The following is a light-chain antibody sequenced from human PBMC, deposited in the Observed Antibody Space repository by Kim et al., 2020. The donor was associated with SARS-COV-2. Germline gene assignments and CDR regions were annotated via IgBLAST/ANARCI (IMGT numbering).Light chain of an antibody. CDR2: YDR. CDR1: KIGSKS. V-gene: IGLV3-21*04. J-gene: IGLJ3*02. CDR3: QVWDSSSEHWV. Sequence: SSELTQPPSVSVAPGKTARITCGGTKIGSKSVHWYQQKPGQAPVLVIYYDRDRPSGIPERFSGSNSGNTATLTISRVEAGDEADYHCQVWDSSSEHWVFGGGTQLTVL.